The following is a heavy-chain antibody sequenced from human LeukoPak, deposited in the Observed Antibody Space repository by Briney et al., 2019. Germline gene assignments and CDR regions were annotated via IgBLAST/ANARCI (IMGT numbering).Heavy chain of an antibody. CDR2: INPNSGGT. V-gene: IGHV1-2*02. CDR1: GYTFTCYY. J-gene: IGHJ4*02. Sequence: ASVKVSCKASGYTFTCYYMHWVRQAPGQGLEWMGWINPNSGGTNYAQKFQGRVTMTRDTSISTAYMELSRLRSDDTAVYYCARVVVVPAAQFDYWGQGTLVTVS. CDR3: ARVVVVPAAQFDY. D-gene: IGHD2-2*01.